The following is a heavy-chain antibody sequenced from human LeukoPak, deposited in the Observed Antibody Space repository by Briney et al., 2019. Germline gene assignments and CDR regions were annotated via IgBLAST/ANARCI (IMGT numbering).Heavy chain of an antibody. D-gene: IGHD3-9*01. V-gene: IGHV4-34*01. Sequence: SETLSLTCAVYGGSFSGYYWSWIRQPPGKGLEWIGEINHSGSTNYNPSLKSRVTISVDTSKNQFSLKLSSVTAADTAVYYCARGRGLRYFDWPSRNWFDPWGQGTLVTVSS. J-gene: IGHJ5*02. CDR2: INHSGST. CDR1: GGSFSGYY. CDR3: ARGRGLRYFDWPSRNWFDP.